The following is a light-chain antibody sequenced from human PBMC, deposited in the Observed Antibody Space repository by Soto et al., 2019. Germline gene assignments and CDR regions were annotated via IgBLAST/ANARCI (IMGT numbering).Light chain of an antibody. CDR3: QQYYSTPWT. Sequence: EILVTQSPATLSVSLGERFTLXXRASQSVSSSLAWYQQRPGQAPRXLIYGASTRATNIPARFSGSGSGTDFTLTINSLQAEDVAVYYCQQYYSTPWTFGQGTKVDIK. CDR1: QSVSSS. CDR2: GAS. V-gene: IGKV3-15*01. J-gene: IGKJ1*01.